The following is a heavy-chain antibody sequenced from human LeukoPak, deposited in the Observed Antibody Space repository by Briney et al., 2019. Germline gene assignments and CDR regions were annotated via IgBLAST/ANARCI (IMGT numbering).Heavy chain of an antibody. CDR2: IYSGGGT. Sequence: GGSLRLSCAASGFTVSSNYMNWVRQAPGKGLEWVSVIYSGGGTNYGDSVKGRFTISRDNSKNTLHLQMNSLRAEDTAVYYCARAQGYSSGWYDYWGQGTLVTVSS. V-gene: IGHV3-53*01. CDR3: ARAQGYSSGWYDY. J-gene: IGHJ4*02. D-gene: IGHD6-19*01. CDR1: GFTVSSNY.